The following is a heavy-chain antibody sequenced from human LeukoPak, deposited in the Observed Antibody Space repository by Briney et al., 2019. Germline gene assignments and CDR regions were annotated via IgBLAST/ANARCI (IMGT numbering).Heavy chain of an antibody. J-gene: IGHJ3*02. CDR2: ISAYNGNT. CDR1: GYTFTSYG. Sequence: ASVKVSCKASGYTFTSYGISWVRQAPGQGLEWMGWISAYNGNTNYAQKLQGRVTMTTDTSTSTAYMELRSLRSDDTPVYYCARGTYYYDSSGFDIWGQGTMVTVSS. V-gene: IGHV1-18*01. CDR3: ARGTYYYDSSGFDI. D-gene: IGHD3-22*01.